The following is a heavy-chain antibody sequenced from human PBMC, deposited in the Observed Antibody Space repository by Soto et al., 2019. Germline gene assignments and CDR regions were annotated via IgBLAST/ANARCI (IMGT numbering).Heavy chain of an antibody. CDR3: AREKYGSGNY. CDR1: GGSISSGHYY. CDR2: TCYSGAT. D-gene: IGHD3-10*01. Sequence: QVQLQESGPGLVKPSETLSLTCTVSGGSISSGHYYWSWIRQHPGKGLERIGYTCYSGATYYNPSRKVRVTLFKDTYKNQLSLRPRSVTAADTAVYDCAREKYGSGNYWGQGILVTVSS. J-gene: IGHJ4*02. V-gene: IGHV4-31*03.